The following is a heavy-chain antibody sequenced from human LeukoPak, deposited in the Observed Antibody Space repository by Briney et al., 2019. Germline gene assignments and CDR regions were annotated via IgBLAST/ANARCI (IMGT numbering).Heavy chain of an antibody. Sequence: PGGSLRLSCAASGFTVISNYMNSVRQAPGKGLEWVAIIYSGGSTFYADSVKGRFTISRDNSKNTLHLQMNSLRAEYTTVYYCARSNDAFDIWGQGSMVTVSS. CDR3: ARSNDAFDI. CDR2: IYSGGST. J-gene: IGHJ3*02. D-gene: IGHD5/OR15-5a*01. CDR1: GFTVISNY. V-gene: IGHV3-53*01.